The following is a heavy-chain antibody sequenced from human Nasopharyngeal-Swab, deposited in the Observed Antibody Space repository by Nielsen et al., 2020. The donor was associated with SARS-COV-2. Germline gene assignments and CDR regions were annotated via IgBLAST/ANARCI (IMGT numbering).Heavy chain of an antibody. J-gene: IGHJ6*04. CDR3: ARGVDTAMVKDYYGMDV. Sequence: WIRQPPGKGLEWIGYIYHSGSTYYNPSLKSRVTISVDRSKNQFSLKLSSVTAADTAVYYCARGVDTAMVKDYYGMDVWGKGTTVTVSS. CDR2: IYHSGST. D-gene: IGHD5-18*01. V-gene: IGHV4-30-2*01.